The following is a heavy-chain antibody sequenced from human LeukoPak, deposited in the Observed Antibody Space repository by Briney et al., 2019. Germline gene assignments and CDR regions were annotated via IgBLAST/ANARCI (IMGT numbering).Heavy chain of an antibody. CDR2: ISGSGGST. D-gene: IGHD2-15*01. Sequence: RGSLRLSCAASGFTFSSYAMSGGRQTPGKGLEWGSAISGSGGSTYYADSVKGRFTISRDNSKNTLYLQMNSLRAEDTAVYYCAKGGDIVVVVAATRFDYWGQGTLVTVSS. CDR3: AKGGDIVVVVAATRFDY. CDR1: GFTFSSYA. J-gene: IGHJ4*02. V-gene: IGHV3-23*01.